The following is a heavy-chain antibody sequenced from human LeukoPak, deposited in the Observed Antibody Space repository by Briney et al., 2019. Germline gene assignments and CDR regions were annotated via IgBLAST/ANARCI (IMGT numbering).Heavy chain of an antibody. J-gene: IGHJ5*02. CDR1: GGSFSGYY. CDR2: INHSGST. CDR3: AREYYGSGTWFDP. V-gene: IGHV4-34*01. Sequence: SETLSLTCAVYGGSFSGYYWSWIRQPPGKGLEWIGEINHSGSTNYNPSLKSRVTISVDTSKNQFSLKLSSVTAADTAVYYCAREYYGSGTWFDPWGQGTLVTVSS. D-gene: IGHD3-10*01.